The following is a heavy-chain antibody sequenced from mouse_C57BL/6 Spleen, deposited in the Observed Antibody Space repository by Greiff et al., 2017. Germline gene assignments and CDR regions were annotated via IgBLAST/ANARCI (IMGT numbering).Heavy chain of an antibody. J-gene: IGHJ1*03. Sequence: EVQLQQSGGGLVQPGGSMKLSCVASGFTFSNYWMNWVRQSPEKGLEWVAQIRLKSDNYATHYAESVKGRFTISRDDSKSSVYLQMNNLRAEDTGIYYCTGFYYDYDGWYFDVWGTGTTVTVSS. CDR2: IRLKSDNYAT. D-gene: IGHD2-4*01. CDR1: GFTFSNYW. CDR3: TGFYYDYDGWYFDV. V-gene: IGHV6-3*01.